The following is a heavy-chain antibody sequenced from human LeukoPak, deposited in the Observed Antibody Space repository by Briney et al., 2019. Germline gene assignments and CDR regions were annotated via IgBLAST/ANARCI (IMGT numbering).Heavy chain of an antibody. CDR2: IYDSGST. Sequence: PSQTLSLTCTASGDTITMTSYCSGWVRQPPGNGLEWMGNIYDSGSTYYHPSLKGRVTISVDTSKNQFSLKLSSVTAADTAVYYCARRVLGGFDPWGQGTLVTVSS. CDR3: ARRVLGGFDP. V-gene: IGHV4-39*01. CDR1: GDTITMTSYC. J-gene: IGHJ5*02.